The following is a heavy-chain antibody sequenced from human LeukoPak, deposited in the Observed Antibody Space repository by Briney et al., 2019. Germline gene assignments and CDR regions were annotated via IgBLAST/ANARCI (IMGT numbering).Heavy chain of an antibody. CDR1: GGSFSGYY. Sequence: PSETLSLTCAVHGGSFSGYYWSWIRQPPGEGLEWIGEINHSGSTNYNPSLKSRVTISVDTSKNQFSLKLSSVTAADTAVYYCRRLDCSSTSCYAPLHYWGQGTLVTVSS. CDR2: INHSGST. J-gene: IGHJ4*02. V-gene: IGHV4-34*01. D-gene: IGHD2-2*01. CDR3: RRLDCSSTSCYAPLHY.